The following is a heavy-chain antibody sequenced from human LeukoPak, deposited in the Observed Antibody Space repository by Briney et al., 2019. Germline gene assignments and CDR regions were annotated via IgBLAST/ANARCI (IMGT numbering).Heavy chain of an antibody. J-gene: IGHJ6*03. V-gene: IGHV1-69*06. Sequence: HRASVKVSCKASGGTFSSYAISWVRQAPGQGLEWMGGIIPIFGTANYAQKFQGRVTITADKSTSTAYMELSSLRSEDTAVYYCARGESVTTDYYYYMDVWGKGTTVTVSS. CDR3: ARGESVTTDYYYYMDV. CDR2: IIPIFGTA. CDR1: GGTFSSYA. D-gene: IGHD4-11*01.